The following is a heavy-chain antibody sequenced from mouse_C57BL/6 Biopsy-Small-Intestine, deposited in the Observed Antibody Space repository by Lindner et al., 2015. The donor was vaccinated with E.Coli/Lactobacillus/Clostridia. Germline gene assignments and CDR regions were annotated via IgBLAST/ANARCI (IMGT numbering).Heavy chain of an antibody. CDR3: ARSLGQGGYFDV. Sequence: VQLQESGPELVKPGASVKMSCKASGNSFTAYYMHWVKQSHGSILDWIGYIYPYNGLSSYNQKFKGKATLTVDKSSSTAYMELRSLTSEDSAVYYCARSLGQGGYFDVWGTGTTVTVSS. CDR2: IYPYNGLS. CDR1: GNSFTAYY. J-gene: IGHJ1*03. D-gene: IGHD3-3*01. V-gene: IGHV1-31*01.